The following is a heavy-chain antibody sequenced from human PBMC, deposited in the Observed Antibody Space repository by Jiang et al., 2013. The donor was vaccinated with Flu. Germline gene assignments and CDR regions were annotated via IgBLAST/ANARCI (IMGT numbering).Heavy chain of an antibody. J-gene: IGHJ4*02. CDR2: TYYRSKWYD. V-gene: IGHV6-1*01. CDR3: ARASTVLIAVAATFDY. D-gene: IGHD6-19*01. CDR1: SVSSKSAA. Sequence: SVSSKSAAWNWIRQSPSRGLEWLGRTYYRSKWYDDYAVSVQSRITINPDTSKNQFSLQLNSVTPEDTAIYYCARASTVLIAVAATFDYWGQG.